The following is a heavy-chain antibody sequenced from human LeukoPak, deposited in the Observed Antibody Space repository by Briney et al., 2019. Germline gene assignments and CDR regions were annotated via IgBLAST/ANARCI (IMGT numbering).Heavy chain of an antibody. D-gene: IGHD3-22*01. V-gene: IGHV1-69*05. Sequence: SVKVSCKASGGTFSSYAISWVRQAPGQGLEWMGGIIPIFGTANYAQKFQGRVTITTDESTSTAYMELSGLRSEDTAVYYCARGDDGDYYDSSGYRYWGQGTLVTVSS. CDR1: GGTFSSYA. CDR2: IIPIFGTA. J-gene: IGHJ4*02. CDR3: ARGDDGDYYDSSGYRY.